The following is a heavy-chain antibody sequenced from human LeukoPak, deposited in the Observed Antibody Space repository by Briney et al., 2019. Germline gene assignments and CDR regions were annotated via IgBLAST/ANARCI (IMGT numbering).Heavy chain of an antibody. CDR3: TTAQDDILTEGAFDI. CDR1: GFTFSNAW. D-gene: IGHD3-9*01. J-gene: IGHJ3*02. CDR2: IKSKTDGGTT. Sequence: AGSLKLSCAASGFTFSNAWMSWVRQAPGKGLEWVGRIKSKTDGGTTDYVAPVKGRFTISRDDSKNTLYLQMNSLKTEDTAVYYCTTAQDDILTEGAFDIWGKGTMVTVSS. V-gene: IGHV3-15*01.